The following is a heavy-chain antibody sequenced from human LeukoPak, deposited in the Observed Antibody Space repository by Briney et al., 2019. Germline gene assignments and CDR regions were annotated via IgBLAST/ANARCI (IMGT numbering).Heavy chain of an antibody. D-gene: IGHD2-2*01. CDR3: ARGNHCGSTSCALDY. Sequence: GESLKISCKGSGYNFTNYWIAWVRQMPGKGLEWMGIIYPGDFDTRYSPSFQGQVTISADKSIATAYLQWSSLKASDTAMYYCARGNHCGSTSCALDYWGQGTLVTVSS. CDR2: IYPGDFDT. CDR1: GYNFTNYW. V-gene: IGHV5-51*01. J-gene: IGHJ4*02.